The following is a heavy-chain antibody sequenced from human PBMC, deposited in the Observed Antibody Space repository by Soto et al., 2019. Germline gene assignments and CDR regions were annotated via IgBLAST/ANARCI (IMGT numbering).Heavy chain of an antibody. CDR2: VSATAGTT. V-gene: IGHV3-23*04. J-gene: IGHJ4*02. CDR1: GFTFSNYA. Sequence: DVQLVDSGGGLVQPGGSLRLSCAASGFTFSNYAMSWVRQAPGKGLEWVSLVSATAGTTYYTDSVKGRFTISRDKSRNTVYRQLNSLTPDDTAVYYCAKDRLAGGFDYCGQGTLVTVSS. CDR3: AKDRLAGGFDY. D-gene: IGHD3-16*01.